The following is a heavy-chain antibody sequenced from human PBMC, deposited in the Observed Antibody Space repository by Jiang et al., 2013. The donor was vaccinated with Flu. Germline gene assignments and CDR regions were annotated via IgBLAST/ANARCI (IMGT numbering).Heavy chain of an antibody. CDR3: ARHYSPAHGSGWYSPRTNFDY. CDR1: GGSISSYY. J-gene: IGHJ4*02. Sequence: GSGLVKPSETLSLTCTVSGGSISSYYWSWIRQPPGKGLEWIGYIYYSGSTNYNPSLKSRVTISVDTSKNQFSLKLSSVTAADTAVYYCARHYSPAHGSGWYSPRTNFDYWGQG. V-gene: IGHV4-59*08. D-gene: IGHD6-19*01. CDR2: IYYSGST.